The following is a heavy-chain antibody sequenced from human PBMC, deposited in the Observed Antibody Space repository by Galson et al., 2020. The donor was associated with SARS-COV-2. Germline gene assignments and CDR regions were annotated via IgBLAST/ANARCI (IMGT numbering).Heavy chain of an antibody. CDR2: INAGNGNT. J-gene: IGHJ5*02. D-gene: IGHD3-22*01. Sequence: ASVKVSCKASGYTFTSYAMHWVRQAPGHRLEWMGWINAGNGNTKYSQKFQGRVTITRDTSASTAYMELSSLRSEDTAVYYCARDRRPSLLDSSGYYRYNWFDPWGQGTLVTVSS. CDR1: GYTFTSYA. V-gene: IGHV1-3*01. CDR3: ARDRRPSLLDSSGYYRYNWFDP.